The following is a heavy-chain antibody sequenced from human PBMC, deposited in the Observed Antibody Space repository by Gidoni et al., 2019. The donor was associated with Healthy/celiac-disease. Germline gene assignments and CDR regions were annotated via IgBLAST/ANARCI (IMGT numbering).Heavy chain of an antibody. CDR3: ARDEEVPSYYGMDV. V-gene: IGHV3-30*01. CDR2: ISYDGSNK. J-gene: IGHJ6*02. CDR1: GFTFSSYA. Sequence: QVRLVESGGGVVQPGRSLRLSCAASGFTFSSYAMHWVRPAPGKGLEWVEVISYDGSNKDYADSVKGRFTISRGNSKNTVYLQMNSLRAEDTAVYYCARDEEVPSYYGMDVWGQGTTVTVSS.